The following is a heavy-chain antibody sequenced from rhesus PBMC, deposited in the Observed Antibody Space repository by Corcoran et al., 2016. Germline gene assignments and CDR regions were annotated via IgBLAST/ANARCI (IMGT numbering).Heavy chain of an antibody. CDR2: IYGRSGST. V-gene: IGHV4-76*01. J-gene: IGHJ2*01. CDR1: GGSISSGYD. Sequence: QVQLQESGPGVVKPSETLSLTCAVSGGSISSGYDWSWIRQLPGKGLEWIGYIYGRSGSTNYNPSLKIRVTISKDASKNQFSLKLSSVTAADTAVYYCASLYSRGWSGWYFDLWGPGTPITISS. D-gene: IGHD6-37*01. CDR3: ASLYSRGWSGWYFDL.